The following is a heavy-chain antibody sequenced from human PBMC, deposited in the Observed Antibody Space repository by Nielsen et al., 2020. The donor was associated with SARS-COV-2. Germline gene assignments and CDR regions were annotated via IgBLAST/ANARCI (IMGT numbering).Heavy chain of an antibody. CDR2: IIPILGIA. Sequence: SVKVSCKASGGTFNSYAISWVRQAPGQGLEWMGRIIPILGIANYAQKFQGRVTITADKSTSTAYMELSSLRSEDTAVYYCARGTYYYDSRIPPYNWFDPWGQGTLVTVSS. CDR1: GGTFNSYA. CDR3: ARGTYYYDSRIPPYNWFDP. J-gene: IGHJ5*02. D-gene: IGHD3-22*01. V-gene: IGHV1-69*04.